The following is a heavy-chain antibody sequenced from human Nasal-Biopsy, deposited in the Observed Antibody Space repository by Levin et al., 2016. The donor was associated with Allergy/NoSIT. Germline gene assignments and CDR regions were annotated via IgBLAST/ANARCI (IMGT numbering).Heavy chain of an antibody. Sequence: GESLKISCAASGFTFSNYLMHWVRQVPGEGAGGGSHGITGDGSSEDYADSVKGRFTVSRDNAKNTLYLQMNSLRAEDAALYYCARDAGVPPRDWNFDLWGRGTLVTVSS. V-gene: IGHV3-74*01. J-gene: IGHJ2*01. CDR1: GFTFSNYL. CDR3: ARDAGVPPRDWNFDL. CDR2: ITGDGSSE.